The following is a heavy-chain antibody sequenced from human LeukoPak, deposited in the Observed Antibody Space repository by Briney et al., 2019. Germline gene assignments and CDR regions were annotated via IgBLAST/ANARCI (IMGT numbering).Heavy chain of an antibody. CDR2: IYAGGDR. D-gene: IGHD3-16*01. CDR3: ARTLVGIGTFDAFDI. J-gene: IGHJ3*02. Sequence: GGSLRLSCAASGLTITDNYMSWVRQAPGKGSEWLSVIYAGGDRYYAHSVEGRFTISRDNSMNTLYLQLNSLRTEDTAVYYCARTLVGIGTFDAFDIWGQGTMVTVSS. V-gene: IGHV3-53*01. CDR1: GLTITDNY.